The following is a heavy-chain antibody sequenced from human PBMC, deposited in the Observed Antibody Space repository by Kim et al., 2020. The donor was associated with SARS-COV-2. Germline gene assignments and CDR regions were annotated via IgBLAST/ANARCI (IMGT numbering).Heavy chain of an antibody. CDR3: ARLGLFDGRGQFDP. CDR2: IYYSGST. J-gene: IGHJ5*02. V-gene: IGHV4-39*01. D-gene: IGHD2-21*01. CDR1: GGSISSSSYY. Sequence: SETLSLTCTVSGGSISSSSYYWGWIRQPPGKGLEWIGSIYYSGSTYYNPSLKSRVTISVDTSKNQFSLKLSSVTAADTAVYYCARLGLFDGRGQFDPWGQGTLVTVSS.